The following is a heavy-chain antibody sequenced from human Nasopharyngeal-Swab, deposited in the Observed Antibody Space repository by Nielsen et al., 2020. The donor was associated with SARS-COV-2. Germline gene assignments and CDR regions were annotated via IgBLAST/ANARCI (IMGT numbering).Heavy chain of an antibody. D-gene: IGHD3-22*01. J-gene: IGHJ4*02. V-gene: IGHV3-15*01. CDR3: TTARIEVADFDY. CDR2: IKSNRDGGTR. CDR1: GFTFSNAW. Sequence: SLKISCGASGFTFSNAWMSWVRQAPGKGLEWVGRIKSNRDGGTRDYAAPVKGRFTISRDDSRNMLYLQSNSLKTEDTAVYYCTTARIEVADFDYWGQGTLVTVSS.